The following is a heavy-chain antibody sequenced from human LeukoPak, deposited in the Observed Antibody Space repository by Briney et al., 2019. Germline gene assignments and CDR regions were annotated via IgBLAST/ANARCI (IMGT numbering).Heavy chain of an antibody. CDR3: TTDHRTIYGVVFPDY. J-gene: IGHJ4*02. D-gene: IGHD3-3*01. V-gene: IGHV3-15*01. CDR2: IHYKTNDETA. Sequence: SWIRQPPGKGLEWVGRIHYKTNDETADYAAPVKGRFIISRDDSKDTLYLQMNNLKTEDTAVYYCTTDHRTIYGVVFPDYWGQGTLVTVSS.